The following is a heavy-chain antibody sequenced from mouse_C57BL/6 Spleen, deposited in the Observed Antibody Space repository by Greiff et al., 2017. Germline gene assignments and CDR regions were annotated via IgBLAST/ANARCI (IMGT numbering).Heavy chain of an antibody. CDR2: INSDGSST. CDR3: ARENYDNYGARDY. D-gene: IGHD2-1*01. CDR1: GFTFSDYY. Sequence: EVKLVESEGGLVQPGSSMKLSCTASGFTFSDYYMAWVRQVPEKGLEWVANINSDGSSTYYLDSLKSRFIISRENASNILYLQMSRLTSEDTATYDCARENYDNYGARDYWGQGTSVTVSS. V-gene: IGHV5-16*01. J-gene: IGHJ4*01.